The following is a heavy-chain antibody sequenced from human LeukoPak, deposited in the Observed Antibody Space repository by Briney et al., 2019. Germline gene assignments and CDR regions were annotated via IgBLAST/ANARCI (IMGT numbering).Heavy chain of an antibody. J-gene: IGHJ4*02. CDR3: AKHGENYYGSGSYAY. CDR1: GFIFSSYG. D-gene: IGHD3-10*01. CDR2: IWYDGSKK. V-gene: IGHV3-33*06. Sequence: AGRSLRLSCAASGFIFSSYGMHWVRQAPGKGLEWVAVIWYDGSKKYYADSVKGRFSISRDNSKNTLSLEMNSLRAEDTAVYYCAKHGENYYGSGSYAYWGQGTLVTVSS.